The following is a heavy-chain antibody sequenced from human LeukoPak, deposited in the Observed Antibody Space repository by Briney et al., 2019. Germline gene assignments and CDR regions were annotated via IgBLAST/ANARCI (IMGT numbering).Heavy chain of an antibody. CDR2: ISYDGSSK. CDR1: GFTFSSYA. CDR3: ARDPVVVAATRGYFDY. V-gene: IGHV3-30-3*01. Sequence: KPGGSLRLSCAASGFTFSSYAMHWVRQAPGKGLEWVAVISYDGSSKYYADSVKGRFTISRDNSKNTLYLQMNSLRAEDTAVYYCARDPVVVAATRGYFDYWGQGTLVTVSS. J-gene: IGHJ4*02. D-gene: IGHD2-15*01.